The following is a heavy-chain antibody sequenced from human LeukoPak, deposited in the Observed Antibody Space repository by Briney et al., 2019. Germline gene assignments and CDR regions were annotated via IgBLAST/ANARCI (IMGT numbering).Heavy chain of an antibody. CDR1: GFTFSSYS. Sequence: PGGSLRLSCAASGFTFSSYSMNWVRQALGKGLEWVSYISSSSSTIYYADSVKGRFTISRDNAKNSLYLQMNSLRAEDTAVYYCARASGCGGDCYAFDYWGQGTLVTVSS. D-gene: IGHD2-21*01. CDR2: ISSSSSTI. J-gene: IGHJ4*02. V-gene: IGHV3-48*01. CDR3: ARASGCGGDCYAFDY.